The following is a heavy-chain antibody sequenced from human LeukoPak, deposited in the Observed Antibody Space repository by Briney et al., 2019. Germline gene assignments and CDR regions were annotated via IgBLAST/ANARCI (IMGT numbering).Heavy chain of an antibody. V-gene: IGHV1-8*01. D-gene: IGHD3-22*01. Sequence: ASVKVSCKASGYTFTSYDINWVRQATGQGLEWMGWMNPNSGNTGYAQKFQGRVTMTRNTSISTAYMELSSLRSEDTAVYYCARVVEVEVTTHWYFDLWGRGTLVTVSS. CDR2: MNPNSGNT. CDR3: ARVVEVEVTTHWYFDL. J-gene: IGHJ2*01. CDR1: GYTFTSYD.